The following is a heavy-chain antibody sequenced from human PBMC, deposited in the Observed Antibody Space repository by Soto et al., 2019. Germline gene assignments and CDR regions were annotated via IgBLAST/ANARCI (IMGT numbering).Heavy chain of an antibody. V-gene: IGHV1-69*12. CDR2: IIPIFGTA. CDR3: ARERAVLGATHDAFDI. Sequence: QVQLVQSGAEVKKPGSSVKVSCKASGGTFSSYAISWVRQAPGQGLEWMGGIIPIFGTANYAQKFQGRVTITAAESTSTAYMELSSLRSEDTAVYYCARERAVLGATHDAFDIWGQGTMVTVSS. D-gene: IGHD1-26*01. CDR1: GGTFSSYA. J-gene: IGHJ3*02.